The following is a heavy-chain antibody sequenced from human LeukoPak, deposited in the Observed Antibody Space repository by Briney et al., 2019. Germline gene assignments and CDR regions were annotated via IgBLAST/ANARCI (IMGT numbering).Heavy chain of an antibody. D-gene: IGHD3-22*01. CDR2: INPSGGST. Sequence: GASVKLSCKASGYTFTSYYMHLVREAPGQGLEWMGIINPSGGSTSYAQKFQGRVTMTRDTSTSTVYMELSSLRSEDTAVYYCAREQYYYDSSGYYPFRYYYGMDVWGQGTTVTVSS. CDR1: GYTFTSYY. V-gene: IGHV1-46*01. J-gene: IGHJ6*02. CDR3: AREQYYYDSSGYYPFRYYYGMDV.